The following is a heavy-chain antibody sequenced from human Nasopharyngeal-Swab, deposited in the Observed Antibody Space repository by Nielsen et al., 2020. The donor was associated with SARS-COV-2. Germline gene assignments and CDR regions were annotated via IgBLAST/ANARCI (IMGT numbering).Heavy chain of an antibody. Sequence: ASVKVSCKASGYTFTSYAMHWVRQAPGQRLEWMGWINAGNGNTKYSQKFQGRVTITRDTSASTAYMELSSLRSEDTAVYYCARDLPPIVVVPAAKTLGYNWFDPWGQGTLVTVSS. CDR1: GYTFTSYA. CDR2: INAGNGNT. CDR3: ARDLPPIVVVPAAKTLGYNWFDP. D-gene: IGHD2-2*01. V-gene: IGHV1-3*01. J-gene: IGHJ5*02.